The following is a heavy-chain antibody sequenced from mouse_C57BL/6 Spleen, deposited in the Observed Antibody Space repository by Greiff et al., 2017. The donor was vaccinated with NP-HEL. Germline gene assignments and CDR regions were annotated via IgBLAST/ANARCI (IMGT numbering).Heavy chain of an antibody. CDR2: IYPGDGDT. V-gene: IGHV1-80*01. CDR1: GYAFSSYW. J-gene: IGHJ4*01. CDR3: ASRLVDYYAMDY. D-gene: IGHD2-2*01. Sequence: QVQLQQSGAELVKPGASVKISCKASGYAFSSYWMNWVKQRPGKGLEWIGQIYPGDGDTNYNGKFKGKATLTADKSSSTAYMQLSSLTSEDSAVYFCASRLVDYYAMDYWGQGTSVTVSS.